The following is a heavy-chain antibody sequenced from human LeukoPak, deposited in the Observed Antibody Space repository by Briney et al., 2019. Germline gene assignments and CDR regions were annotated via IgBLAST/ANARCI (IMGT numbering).Heavy chain of an antibody. J-gene: IGHJ4*02. CDR2: ISGSGGST. D-gene: IGHD3-3*01. CDR3: VKGGQNYDFWRFDY. Sequence: GGSLRLSCAASGFTFSSYAMSWVRQAPGKGLEWVSAISGSGGSTYYTDSVKGRFAISRDNSKSTLYLQMNSLGTDDTALYYCVKGGQNYDFWRFDYWGQGTLVTASS. V-gene: IGHV3-23*01. CDR1: GFTFSSYA.